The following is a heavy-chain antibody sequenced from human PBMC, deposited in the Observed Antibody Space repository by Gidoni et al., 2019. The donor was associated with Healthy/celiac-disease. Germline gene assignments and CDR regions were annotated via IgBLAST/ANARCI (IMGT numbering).Heavy chain of an antibody. Sequence: EVQLLQSGAEVKEPGESLKISCKGSGYRLTSYLIGWVRQMPGKGLEWMGIIYPGDSDSTNSPSFQGQVTIAADKSISTAYLQWSSLKASDTAMYYCARRYYYDSSGYYYFDYWGQGTLVTVSS. CDR2: IYPGDSDS. D-gene: IGHD3-22*01. V-gene: IGHV5-51*01. CDR1: GYRLTSYL. CDR3: ARRYYYDSSGYYYFDY. J-gene: IGHJ4*02.